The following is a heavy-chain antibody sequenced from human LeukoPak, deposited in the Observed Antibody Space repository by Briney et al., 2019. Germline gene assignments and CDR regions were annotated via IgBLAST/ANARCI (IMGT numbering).Heavy chain of an antibody. CDR3: AKFAGSSGSEGDDY. CDR2: FGGDST. Sequence: GGSLRLSCAASGFTLSSYGMSWVRQAPGKGLEWVSTFGGDSTYYADSVKGRFTISRDNSKNTLYLQMSSLRAEDTALYYCAKFAGSSGSEGDDYWGQGTLVTVSS. J-gene: IGHJ4*02. D-gene: IGHD3-22*01. CDR1: GFTLSSYG. V-gene: IGHV3-23*01.